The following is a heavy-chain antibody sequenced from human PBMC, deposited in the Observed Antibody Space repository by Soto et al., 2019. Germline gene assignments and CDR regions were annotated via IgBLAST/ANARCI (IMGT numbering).Heavy chain of an antibody. D-gene: IGHD2-21*01. CDR1: GYSFTRHD. CDR3: AREGSLFTGVIVFYGMDV. V-gene: IGHV1-8*01. J-gene: IGHJ6*02. CDR2: INPSSGNT. Sequence: QVQLVQSGAEVKKPGASVKVSCKASGYSFTRHDINWVRQAPGHGLEWMGWINPSSGNTGYAQRFLGRLTMTTDTSRSTAYMELSGLKSEDMAIYYCAREGSLFTGVIVFYGMDVWGQGTTVTVPS.